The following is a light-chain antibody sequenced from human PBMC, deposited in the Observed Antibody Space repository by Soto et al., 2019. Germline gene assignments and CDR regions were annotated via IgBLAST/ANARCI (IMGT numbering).Light chain of an antibody. V-gene: IGLV2-14*01. Sequence: QSVLTQPASVSGSPGQSITISCTGSSSDVGDYNYVSWYQQHPGKAPKLMIYEVNNRPSGVSDRFSGSKSGNTASLTISGLQAEDEADYYCSSFAGSNNFPYVFGTGTKVTVL. CDR3: SSFAGSNNFPYV. CDR1: SSDVGDYNY. J-gene: IGLJ1*01. CDR2: EVN.